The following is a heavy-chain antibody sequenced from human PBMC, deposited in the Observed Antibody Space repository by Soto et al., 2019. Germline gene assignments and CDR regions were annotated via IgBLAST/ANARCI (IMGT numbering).Heavy chain of an antibody. V-gene: IGHV4-31*03. CDR3: ARDQYSGFQFHY. J-gene: IGHJ4*02. Sequence: SETLSLTCTVSGGAITSGDYDWSWIRQHPGKGLEWIGYIYYSGSTYYNPSLKSRITISVDTSKNQFSLKLSSVTAADTAVYYCARDQYSGFQFHYWGQGTLVTVSS. D-gene: IGHD5-12*01. CDR2: IYYSGST. CDR1: GGAITSGDYD.